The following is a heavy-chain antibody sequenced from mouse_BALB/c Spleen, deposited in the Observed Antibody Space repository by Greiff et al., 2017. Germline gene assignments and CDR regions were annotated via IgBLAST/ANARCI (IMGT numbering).Heavy chain of an antibody. CDR2: ISSGSSTI. CDR1: GFTFSSFG. CDR3: ARSYWDGRGLDY. V-gene: IGHV5-17*02. Sequence: EVMLVESGGGLVQPGGSRKLSCAASGFTFSSFGMHWVRQAPEKGLEWVAYISSGSSTIYYADTVKGRFTISRDNPKNTLFLQMTSLRSEDTAMYYCARSYWDGRGLDYWGQGTTLTVSS. D-gene: IGHD4-1*01. J-gene: IGHJ2*01.